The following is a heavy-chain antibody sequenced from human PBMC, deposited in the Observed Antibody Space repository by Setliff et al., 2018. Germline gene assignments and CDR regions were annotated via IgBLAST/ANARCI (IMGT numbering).Heavy chain of an antibody. CDR3: ARGYYNGRGYYYLPCSFDS. Sequence: SETLSLTCTVSDGSLYSGNYYWTWIRQPAGKALEWIGHIHGTEGTHYNPSLESRVTISRDKSPNQFSLMLRSVTAADTALYYCARGYYNGRGYYYLPCSFDSWGRGIVITVSS. V-gene: IGHV4-61*09. D-gene: IGHD3-10*01. J-gene: IGHJ4*02. CDR2: IHGTEGT. CDR1: DGSLYSGNYY.